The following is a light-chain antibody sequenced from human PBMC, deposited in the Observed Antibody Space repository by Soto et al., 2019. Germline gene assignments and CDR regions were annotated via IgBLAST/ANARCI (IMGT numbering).Light chain of an antibody. V-gene: IGKV3-11*01. J-gene: IGKJ5*01. Sequence: EIVLTQSPATLSLSPGERATLSCRASQSVSSYLAWYQQKPGQAPRLLIYDASNRATGIPARFRGSGSGTDFTLTISGLEPEDFAVYYCQQRSNWPQITFGQGTRLEIK. CDR1: QSVSSY. CDR2: DAS. CDR3: QQRSNWPQIT.